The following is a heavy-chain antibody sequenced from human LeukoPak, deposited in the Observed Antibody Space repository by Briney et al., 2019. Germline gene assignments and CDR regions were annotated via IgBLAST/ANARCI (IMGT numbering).Heavy chain of an antibody. J-gene: IGHJ4*02. D-gene: IGHD3-10*01. CDR3: VQGTRRGAITMVRGVIGKSYYFDS. CDR1: GFTFSSYA. V-gene: IGHV3-23*01. Sequence: PGGSLRLSCAASGFTFSSYAMSWVRQAPGKGLEWVSAISGSGGSTYYADSVKGRFTISRDNSKNTLYLQMNSLRAEDTAVYYCVQGTRRGAITMVRGVIGKSYYFDSWGQGTLVTVSS. CDR2: ISGSGGST.